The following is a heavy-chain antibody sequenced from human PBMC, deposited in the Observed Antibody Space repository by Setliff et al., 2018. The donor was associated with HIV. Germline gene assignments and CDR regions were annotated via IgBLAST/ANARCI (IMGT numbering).Heavy chain of an antibody. J-gene: IGHJ4*02. V-gene: IGHV3-21*01. CDR2: ISYDSRFI. D-gene: IGHD3-22*01. CDR1: GFTFSNYN. Sequence: KAGGSLRLSCAASGFTFSNYNMNWVRQAPGKGLEWVSSISYDSRFIYHADSMKGRFTISRNNAKKLVYLQMTSLRAEDTTIYYCARDRASSGYYARFDHGGQGALVTVSS. CDR3: ARDRASSGYYARFDH.